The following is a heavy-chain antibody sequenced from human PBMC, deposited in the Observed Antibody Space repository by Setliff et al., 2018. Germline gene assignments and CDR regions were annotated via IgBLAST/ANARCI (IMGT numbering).Heavy chain of an antibody. D-gene: IGHD2-2*01. CDR1: GFTFSSYW. V-gene: IGHV3-7*03. CDR2: IKQDGSEK. CDR3: VKGSSDSRPYYFDY. J-gene: IGHJ4*02. Sequence: GGSLRLSCAASGFTFSSYWMSWVRQAPGKGLEWVANIKQDGSEKYYVDSVKGRFTISRDSAKNPLYLQMNSLRAEDTAVYFCVKGSSDSRPYYFDYWGQGMLVTAPQ.